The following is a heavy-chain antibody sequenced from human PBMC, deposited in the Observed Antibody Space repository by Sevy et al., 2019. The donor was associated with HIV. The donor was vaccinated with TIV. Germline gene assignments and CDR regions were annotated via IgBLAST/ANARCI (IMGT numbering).Heavy chain of an antibody. V-gene: IGHV1-2*06. CDR3: ARREIKLGYCSSTSCYVDYGMDV. CDR2: FNPNSGGT. D-gene: IGHD2-2*01. Sequence: ASVKVSCKASGYTFTGYYMHWVRQAPGQGLEWMGRFNPNSGGTNYAQKFQGRVTMARDTSISTAYMELSRLRSYDTAVYYGARREIKLGYCSSTSCYVDYGMDVWGQGTTVTVSS. J-gene: IGHJ6*02. CDR1: GYTFTGYY.